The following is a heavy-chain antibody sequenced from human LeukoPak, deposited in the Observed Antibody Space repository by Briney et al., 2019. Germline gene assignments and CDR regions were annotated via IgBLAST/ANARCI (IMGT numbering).Heavy chain of an antibody. D-gene: IGHD6-13*01. CDR2: ISGSGGST. J-gene: IGHJ5*02. Sequence: GGSLRLSCAASGFTFRNYAMGWVRQAPGKGLEWVSAISGSGGSTYFADSVKGRFTISRDTSQNTVYLQMNSLRAEDTAVYYRGKGQSAGTRVFRWFDPWGQGTLVTVSS. CDR1: GFTFRNYA. CDR3: GKGQSAGTRVFRWFDP. V-gene: IGHV3-23*01.